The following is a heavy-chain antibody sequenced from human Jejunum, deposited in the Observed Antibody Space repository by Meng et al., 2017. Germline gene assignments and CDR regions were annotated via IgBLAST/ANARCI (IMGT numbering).Heavy chain of an antibody. CDR1: GFTLSHHG. J-gene: IGHJ4*02. Sequence: GESLKISCAASGFTLSHHGMHWVRQAPGKGLELVAVLWSDGIKEQYADSVKGRFTISRDSSKNTVYLQMESLRVEATAVYYCARDRSYYSDDSWGQGTLVTVSS. CDR3: ARDRSYYSDDS. V-gene: IGHV3-33*01. D-gene: IGHD1-26*01. CDR2: LWSDGIKE.